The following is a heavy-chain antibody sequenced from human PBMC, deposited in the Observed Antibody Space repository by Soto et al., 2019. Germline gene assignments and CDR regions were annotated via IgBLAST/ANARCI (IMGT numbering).Heavy chain of an antibody. V-gene: IGHV3-66*01. CDR2: TYSGGGT. J-gene: IGHJ4*02. CDR3: ARGNTLDY. CDR1: GFTVNNNY. Sequence: PGGSLRLSCSVSGFTVNNNYMSWVRRAPGKGLEWVSVTYSGGGTYYADSVKGRFTISRDNSKNTLFLQMNSLRAEDSAVYYCARGNTLDYWGQGTLVTVSS. D-gene: IGHD5-18*01.